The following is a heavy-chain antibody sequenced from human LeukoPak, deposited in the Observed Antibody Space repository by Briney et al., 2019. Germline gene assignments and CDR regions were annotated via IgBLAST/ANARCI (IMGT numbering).Heavy chain of an antibody. V-gene: IGHV3-23*01. D-gene: IGHD3-16*01. CDR3: ARASWVSSTDAVR. J-gene: IGHJ4*02. CDR2: ISGNGET. Sequence: GGSLRLSCAASGLSFSTFAVSWVRQGPARGLEWVSSISGNGETFYADSVKGRFTLSSDSSRNTVYLQLNNLRVEDTAIYYCARASWVSSTDAVRWGQGTLVTVSS. CDR1: GLSFSTFA.